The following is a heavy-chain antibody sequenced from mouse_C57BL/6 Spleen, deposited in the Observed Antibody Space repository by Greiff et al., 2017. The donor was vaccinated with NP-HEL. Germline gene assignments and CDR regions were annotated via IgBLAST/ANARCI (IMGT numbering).Heavy chain of an antibody. CDR3: ARRNWDWYFDV. J-gene: IGHJ1*03. V-gene: IGHV1-18*01. Sequence: EVQLQQPGAELVKPGASVKMSCKASGYTFTDYNMDWVKQSHGKSLEWIGDINPNNGGTIYNQKFKGKATLTVDKSSSTAYMELRSLTSEDTAIYYCARRNWDWYFDVWGTGTTVTVSS. CDR1: GYTFTDYN. CDR2: INPNNGGT. D-gene: IGHD4-1*01.